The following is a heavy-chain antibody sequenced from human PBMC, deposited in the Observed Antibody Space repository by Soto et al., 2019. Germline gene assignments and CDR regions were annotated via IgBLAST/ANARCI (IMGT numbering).Heavy chain of an antibody. Sequence: SETLSLTCTVSGGSVSSGSYYWSWIRQPPGKGLEWIGYIYYSGSTNYNPSLKSRVTISVDTSKNQFSLKLSSVTAADTAVYYCASGLDFDYWGQGTLVTVS. CDR3: ASGLDFDY. D-gene: IGHD3-16*01. CDR1: GGSVSSGSYY. V-gene: IGHV4-61*01. CDR2: IYYSGST. J-gene: IGHJ4*02.